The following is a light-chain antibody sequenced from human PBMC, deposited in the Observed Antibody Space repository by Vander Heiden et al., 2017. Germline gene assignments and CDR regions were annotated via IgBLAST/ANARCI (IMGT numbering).Light chain of an antibody. CDR3: QQYNNGHPEPRT. Sequence: EIVMTQSPATLSVSPGERATLSCRASQSVYTNLAWYQQKPGQAPRLLIFGASTRATGLPARFSGSGYGTDFTLTISSLQSEDFAVYYCQQYNNGHPEPRTFGQGTKVQIK. J-gene: IGKJ1*01. V-gene: IGKV3-15*01. CDR2: GAS. CDR1: QSVYTN.